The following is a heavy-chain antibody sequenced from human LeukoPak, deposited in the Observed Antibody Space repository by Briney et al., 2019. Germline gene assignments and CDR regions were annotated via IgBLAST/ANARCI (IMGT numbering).Heavy chain of an antibody. CDR3: AKMSGYSSGWYQH. CDR2: IGWNSGSI. V-gene: IGHV3-9*01. Sequence: PGRSLRLSCAASGFTFDDYAMHWVRQAPGKGLEWVSGIGWNSGSIGYADSVKGRFTISRDNAKNSLYLQMDSLRAEDTALYYCAKMSGYSSGWYQHWGQGTLVTVSS. J-gene: IGHJ1*01. D-gene: IGHD6-19*01. CDR1: GFTFDDYA.